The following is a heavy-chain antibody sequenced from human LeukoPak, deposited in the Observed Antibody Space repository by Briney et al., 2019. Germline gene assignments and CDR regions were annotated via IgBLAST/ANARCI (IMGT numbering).Heavy chain of an antibody. Sequence: KNGESLKISCKGSGYSFTNYWIAWVRQMPGKGLEWMGIIYPGDSDTRYSPSFQGQVTISADKSISTAYLRWNSLKASDTAIYYCARRHKRGAYSYGVDYWGQGTLVTVSS. J-gene: IGHJ4*02. CDR3: ARRHKRGAYSYGVDY. D-gene: IGHD5-18*01. CDR2: IYPGDSDT. CDR1: GYSFTNYW. V-gene: IGHV5-51*01.